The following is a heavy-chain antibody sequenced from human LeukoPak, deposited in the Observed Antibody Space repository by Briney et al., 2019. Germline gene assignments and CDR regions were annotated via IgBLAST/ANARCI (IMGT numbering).Heavy chain of an antibody. Sequence: SETLSLTCTVSGGSISSSSYYWGWIRQPPGKGLEWIGSIYYSGSTYYNPSLKSRVTISVDTSKNQFSLKLSSVTAADTAVYYCARLSGSYYDYYYGMDVWGQGTTVTVSS. CDR2: IYYSGST. V-gene: IGHV4-39*07. CDR1: GGSISSSSYY. J-gene: IGHJ6*02. D-gene: IGHD1-26*01. CDR3: ARLSGSYYDYYYGMDV.